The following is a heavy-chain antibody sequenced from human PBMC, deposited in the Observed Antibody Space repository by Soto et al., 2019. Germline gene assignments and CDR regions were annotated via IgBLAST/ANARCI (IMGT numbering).Heavy chain of an antibody. J-gene: IGHJ6*02. Sequence: SETLSLTCTVSGGSISSGDYYWSWIRQPPGKGLEWIGYIYYSGSTYYNPSLKSRVTISVDTSKNQFSLKLSSVTAADTAVYYCARDRRSYYDFWSGYPGYYYYYGMDVWGQGTTVTV. CDR1: GGSISSGDYY. D-gene: IGHD3-3*01. CDR2: IYYSGST. CDR3: ARDRRSYYDFWSGYPGYYYYYGMDV. V-gene: IGHV4-30-4*01.